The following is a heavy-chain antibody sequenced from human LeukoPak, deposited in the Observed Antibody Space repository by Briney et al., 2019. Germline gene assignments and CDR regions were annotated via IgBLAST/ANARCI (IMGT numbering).Heavy chain of an antibody. CDR2: IYYSGST. Sequence: SETLSLTCTVSGGSISSYYWSWIRQPPGKGLEWIGYIYYSGSTNYNPSLKSRVTISVDTSKNQFSLRLSSVTAADTAVYYCARDQNYWGQGTLVTVSS. J-gene: IGHJ4*02. CDR1: GGSISSYY. CDR3: ARDQNY. V-gene: IGHV4-59*12.